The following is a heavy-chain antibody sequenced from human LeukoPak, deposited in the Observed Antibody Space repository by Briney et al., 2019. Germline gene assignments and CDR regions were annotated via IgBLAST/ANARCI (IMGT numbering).Heavy chain of an antibody. CDR2: IYTSGST. J-gene: IGHJ4*02. CDR3: ARDSSGYYYGRYFDY. CDR1: GGSISSYY. D-gene: IGHD3-22*01. V-gene: IGHV4-4*07. Sequence: SETLSLTCTVPGGSISSYYWSWIGQPAGKGRAWIGRIYTSGSTNYNPSLKSRVTMSVDTSKNQFSLKLSSVTAADTAVYYCARDSSGYYYGRYFDYWGQGTLVTVSS.